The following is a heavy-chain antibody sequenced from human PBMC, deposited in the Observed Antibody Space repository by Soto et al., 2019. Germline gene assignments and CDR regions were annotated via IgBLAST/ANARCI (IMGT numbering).Heavy chain of an antibody. J-gene: IGHJ5*02. D-gene: IGHD5-18*01. CDR2: ITGSGGST. CDR3: AKDRSVDTRDWFDP. V-gene: IGHV3-23*01. CDR1: GFTFGTYA. Sequence: SGFTFGTYAMNWVRQAPGKGLEWVSGITGSGGSTYYADSLKGRFTISRDNSKNTLYLQMNSLRADDTAVYYCAKDRSVDTRDWFDPWGQGTLVTVSS.